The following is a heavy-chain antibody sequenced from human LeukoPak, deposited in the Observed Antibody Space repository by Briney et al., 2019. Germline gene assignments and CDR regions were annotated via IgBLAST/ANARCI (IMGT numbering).Heavy chain of an antibody. J-gene: IGHJ5*02. Sequence: ASVKVSCKASGGTFSNYAINWVRQAPGQGLEWMGRIIPFLDIANYAQKFQGRVTITADKSTNTAYMDLSSLRPEDTAVYYCARGSSSWYTEFDPWGQGTVVTVSS. D-gene: IGHD6-13*01. V-gene: IGHV1-69*04. CDR2: IIPFLDIA. CDR3: ARGSSSWYTEFDP. CDR1: GGTFSNYA.